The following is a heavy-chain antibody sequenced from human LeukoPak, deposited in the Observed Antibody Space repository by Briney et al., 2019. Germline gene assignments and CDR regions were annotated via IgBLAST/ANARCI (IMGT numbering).Heavy chain of an antibody. CDR2: IYSSGPT. CDR1: GFTVYTHY. Sequence: PGGSLKLSCAASGFTVYTHYMGWVRQAPGKGLECVSVIYSSGPTYYPDSVKGRFTISRDNSKNTLYLQMNSLRAEDTAVYYCAKDLGIIGTTHAFDIRGQGTVVTVSS. CDR3: AKDLGIIGTTHAFDI. V-gene: IGHV3-53*01. J-gene: IGHJ3*02. D-gene: IGHD1-14*01.